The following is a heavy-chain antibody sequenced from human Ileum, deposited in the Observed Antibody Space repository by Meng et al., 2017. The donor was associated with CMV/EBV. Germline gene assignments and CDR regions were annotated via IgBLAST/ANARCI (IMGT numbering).Heavy chain of an antibody. J-gene: IGHJ4*02. CDR3: VRLTGNSWLDY. D-gene: IGHD6-13*01. V-gene: IGHV6-1*01. CDR1: GDSVSSTTVT. CDR2: TYYRSKWFN. Sequence: QVPLQQPGPGLVKTSQTLLLTGAISGDSVSSTTVTWNWIRQSPSRGLEWLGRTYYRSKWFNDYALSVRGRITINPDISKNQLSLQLNSVTPEDTAVYYCVRLTGNSWLDYWGRGTLVTVS.